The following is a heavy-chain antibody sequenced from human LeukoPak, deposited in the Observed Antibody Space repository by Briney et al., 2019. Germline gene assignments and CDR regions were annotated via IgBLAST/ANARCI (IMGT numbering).Heavy chain of an antibody. Sequence: GGSLRLSCAASGFTFDDYGMSWVRQAPGKGLEWVSGINWNGGSTGYADSVKGRFTISRDNAKNSLYLQMNSLRAEDTAVYYCAELGTTMIGGVWGKGTTVTISS. V-gene: IGHV3-20*04. CDR2: INWNGGST. CDR1: GFTFDDYG. D-gene: IGHD3-10*02. CDR3: AELGTTMIGGV. J-gene: IGHJ6*04.